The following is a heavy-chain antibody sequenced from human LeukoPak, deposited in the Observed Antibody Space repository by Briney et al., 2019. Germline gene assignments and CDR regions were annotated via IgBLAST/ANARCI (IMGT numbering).Heavy chain of an antibody. CDR3: ARDTDYAFDV. CDR1: GFTFSSYA. J-gene: IGHJ3*01. CDR2: ISSNGGST. V-gene: IGHV3-64*01. Sequence: GGSLRLSCAASGFTFSSYAMHWVRQAPGKGLEYVSAISSNGGSTYYANSVKGRFTISRDNAKSSLYLQMNSLRAEDTAVYYCARDTDYAFDVWGQGTMVTVSS.